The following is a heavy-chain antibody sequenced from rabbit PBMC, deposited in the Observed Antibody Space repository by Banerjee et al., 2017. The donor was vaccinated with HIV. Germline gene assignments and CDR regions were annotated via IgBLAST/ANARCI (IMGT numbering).Heavy chain of an antibody. CDR3: ARSIGAYSL. CDR2: IGAGGSGST. CDR1: GFSFSSSYW. V-gene: IGHV1S45*01. Sequence: QEQLEESGGDLVKPEGSLTLTCTASGFSFSSSYWICWVRQAPGKGLEWIACIGAGGSGSTYYASWVNGRFTISKTSSTTVTLQMTSLTAADTATYFCARSIGAYSLWRPGTLVTVS. D-gene: IGHD6-1*01. J-gene: IGHJ4*01.